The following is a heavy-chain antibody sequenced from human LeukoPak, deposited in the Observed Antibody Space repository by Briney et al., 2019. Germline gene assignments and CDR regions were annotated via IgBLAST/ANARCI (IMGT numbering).Heavy chain of an antibody. CDR3: AREGDSSGYYYFDY. Sequence: GGSLRLSCAASGFTFSSYGMNWVRQAPGKGLEWVSYISSSGSTIYYADSVKGRFTISRDNAKNSLYLQMNSLRAEGTAVYYCAREGDSSGYYYFDYWGQGTLVTVSS. V-gene: IGHV3-48*03. J-gene: IGHJ4*02. CDR2: ISSSGSTI. D-gene: IGHD3-22*01. CDR1: GFTFSSYG.